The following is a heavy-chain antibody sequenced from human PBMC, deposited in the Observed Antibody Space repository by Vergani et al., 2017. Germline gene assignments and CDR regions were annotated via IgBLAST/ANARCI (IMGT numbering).Heavy chain of an antibody. CDR1: GFTFSSYW. CDR3: ARGVYYYDSSGDFDI. J-gene: IGHJ4*02. V-gene: IGHV3-74*01. CDR2: INSDGSST. Sequence: EVQLVESGGGLVQPGGSLRLSCAASGFTFSSYWMHWVRQAPGKGLVWVSRINSDGSSTSYADSVKGRFTISRDNAKNTLYLQMNSLRAEDTAVYYCARGVYYYDSSGDFDIWGQGTLVTVSS. D-gene: IGHD3-22*01.